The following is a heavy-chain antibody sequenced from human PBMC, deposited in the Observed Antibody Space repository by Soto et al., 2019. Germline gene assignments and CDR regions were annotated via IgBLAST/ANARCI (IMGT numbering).Heavy chain of an antibody. CDR2: IVVGSGNT. V-gene: IGHV1-58*02. CDR3: ARDRAGGYSYGYYYGMDV. CDR1: GFTFTSSA. J-gene: IGHJ6*02. Sequence: GPSVKVSCKASGFTFTSSAMQWVRQARGQRLEWIGWIVVGSGNTNYAQKFQERVTITRDMSTSTAYMELSSLISEDTAVYYCARDRAGGYSYGYYYGMDVWGQGTTVTVSS. D-gene: IGHD5-18*01.